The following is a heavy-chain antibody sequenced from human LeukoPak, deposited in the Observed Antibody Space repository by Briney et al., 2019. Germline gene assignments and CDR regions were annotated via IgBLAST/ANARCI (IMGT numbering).Heavy chain of an antibody. CDR1: GFSFSAYI. CDR3: ARWLVGALKPGAFDA. J-gene: IGHJ3*01. Sequence: GGSLRLSCVGSGFSFSAYIMNWVRQAPGKGLEWVSSISSSSYNIYYADSVRGRFTISRDNAKNSLFLQMSSLRAEDTAVYYCARWLVGALKPGAFDAWGQGTAVTVSS. V-gene: IGHV3-21*06. D-gene: IGHD1-26*01. CDR2: ISSSSYNI.